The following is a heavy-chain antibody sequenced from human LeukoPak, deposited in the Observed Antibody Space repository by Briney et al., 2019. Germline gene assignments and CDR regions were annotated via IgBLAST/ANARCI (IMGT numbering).Heavy chain of an antibody. Sequence: SETLSLTCTVSGGSISSYYWSWIRQPPGKGLEWIGYIYYSGSTNYNPSLRSRVTISVDTSKNQFSLKLSSVTAADTAVYYCARGFYYYDSSGYYRGRNWFDPWGQGTLVTVSS. V-gene: IGHV4-59*12. CDR3: ARGFYYYDSSGYYRGRNWFDP. CDR1: GGSISSYY. D-gene: IGHD3-22*01. J-gene: IGHJ5*02. CDR2: IYYSGST.